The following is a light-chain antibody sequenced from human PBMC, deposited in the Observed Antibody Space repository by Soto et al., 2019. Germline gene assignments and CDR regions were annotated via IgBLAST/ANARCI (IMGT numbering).Light chain of an antibody. V-gene: IGKV1-39*01. J-gene: IGKJ1*01. CDR3: QQSYSTPRT. CDR1: QSIHNY. Sequence: DIQMTQSPSSLSASVGDRVTITCRASQSIHNYLNWYQQKPGKAPKLLIYAASSLQSGVPSSFSGSGSGTDFTLTISSLQPEDFETYFFQQSYSTPRTFGQGTKVEIK. CDR2: AAS.